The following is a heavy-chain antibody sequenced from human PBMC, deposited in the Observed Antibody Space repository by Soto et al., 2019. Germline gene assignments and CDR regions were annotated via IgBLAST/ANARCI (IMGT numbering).Heavy chain of an antibody. CDR2: INPATGPA. CDR3: ARGGGVGVAGSAAFDM. CDR1: GYPVTAYY. D-gene: IGHD3-3*01. V-gene: IGHV1-2*02. Sequence: QLHLVQSGAVVKKPGASVTVSCSASGYPVTAYYMHWVRQAPGRGLEWMGGINPATGPAKYTQTFRGRVTMPGAPSTRKVFMELSGLTSQDPAVFYCARGGGVGVAGSAAFDMWGQGTLVTVSS. J-gene: IGHJ3*02.